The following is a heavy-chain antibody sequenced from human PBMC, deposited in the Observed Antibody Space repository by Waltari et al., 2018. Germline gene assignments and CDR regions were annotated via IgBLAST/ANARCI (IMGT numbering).Heavy chain of an antibody. Sequence: QLQLQESGPGLVKPSETLSLTCTVSGDSISSRSYYWGWVRQPPGKGLEWIGSIYYSGSTYYNPSLKSRVTISVDTSKNQFSLKLSSVTAADTAVYYCARAEMATIDGYYYGMDVWGQGTTVTVSS. CDR3: ARAEMATIDGYYYGMDV. V-gene: IGHV4-39*07. D-gene: IGHD5-12*01. J-gene: IGHJ6*02. CDR2: IYYSGST. CDR1: GDSISSRSYY.